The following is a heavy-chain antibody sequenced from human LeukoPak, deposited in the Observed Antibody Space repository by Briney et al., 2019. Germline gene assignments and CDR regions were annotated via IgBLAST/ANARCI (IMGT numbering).Heavy chain of an antibody. D-gene: IGHD6-19*01. CDR2: IRGDGRTT. CDR1: GFTFGDYA. J-gene: IGHJ4*02. CDR3: AKDAVAGTWLHY. V-gene: IGHV3-43*02. Sequence: VGSLRLSCAASGFTFGDYAMHWVRQAPGKGLDWVSLIRGDGRTTSYAGSVKGRFTISRDNSKNSLYLQMSSLRGEDTAMYYCAKDAVAGTWLHYWGQGTLVTVSS.